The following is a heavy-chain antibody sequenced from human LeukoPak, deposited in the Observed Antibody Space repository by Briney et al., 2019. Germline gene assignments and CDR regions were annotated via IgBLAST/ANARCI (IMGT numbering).Heavy chain of an antibody. V-gene: IGHV3-23*01. CDR2: ISGSGGNT. CDR3: AKLYSSGWNGDEN. D-gene: IGHD6-19*01. Sequence: PGASLRLSCAASGFTFSSYAMSWVRQAPGKGLEWVSGISGSGGNTYYADSVKGRFTISRDNSKNTLYLQMNSLGAEDTAVYYRAKLYSSGWNGDENWGQGTLVSVSS. CDR1: GFTFSSYA. J-gene: IGHJ4*02.